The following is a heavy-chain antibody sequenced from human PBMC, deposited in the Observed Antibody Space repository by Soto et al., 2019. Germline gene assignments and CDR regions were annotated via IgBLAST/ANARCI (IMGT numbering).Heavy chain of an antibody. J-gene: IGHJ5*02. V-gene: IGHV4-34*01. Sequence: SETLSLTCAVYGGSFSGYYWSWIRQPPGKGLEWIGEINHSGSTNYNPSLKSRVTISVDTSKNQFSLRLSSVTAADTAVYYCARAKILMGPWGQGTLVTVSS. D-gene: IGHD1-26*01. CDR2: INHSGST. CDR3: ARAKILMGP. CDR1: GGSFSGYY.